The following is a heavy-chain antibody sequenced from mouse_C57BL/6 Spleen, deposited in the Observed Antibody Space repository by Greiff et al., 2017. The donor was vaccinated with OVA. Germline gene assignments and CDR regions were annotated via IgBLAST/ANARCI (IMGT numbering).Heavy chain of an antibody. Sequence: EVQLQQSGPELVKPGASVKISCKASGYTFTDYYMNWVKQSHGESLEWIGDINPNNGGTSYNQKFKGKATLTVDKSSSTAYMELRSLTSEDSAVYYCARDPAVDYWGQGTTLTVSS. CDR2: INPNNGGT. CDR1: GYTFTDYY. J-gene: IGHJ2*01. CDR3: ARDPAVDY. V-gene: IGHV1-26*01.